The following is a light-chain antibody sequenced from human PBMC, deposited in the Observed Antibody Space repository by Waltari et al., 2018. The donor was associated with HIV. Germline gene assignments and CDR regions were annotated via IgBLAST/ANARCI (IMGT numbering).Light chain of an antibody. CDR2: GAF. J-gene: IGKJ3*01. CDR1: QGISTW. CDR3: QQTGSFPFT. Sequence: DMQMTKHPPSVSELVGKRLTMTCRARQGISTWLAWYQQKPGQAPKLLIDGAFALRGGVPSPFSGSGSGTDFTLTIHNLQPEDFAIFFCQQTGSFPFTFGPGTKVEIK. V-gene: IGKV1-12*02.